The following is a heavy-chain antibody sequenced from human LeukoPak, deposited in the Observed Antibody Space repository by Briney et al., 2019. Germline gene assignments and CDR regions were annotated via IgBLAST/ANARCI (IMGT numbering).Heavy chain of an antibody. CDR3: ARFPCSGDSCYSGIRAFDI. CDR2: INHSGST. Sequence: PSETLSLTRAVYGGSFSTYYWNWIRQSPGKGLKWIGVINHSGSTNSNPFLKSRVTILIDTSKNQFSLKLSSVTAADTAVYYCARFPCSGDSCYSGIRAFDIWGQGTMVIVSS. V-gene: IGHV4-34*01. J-gene: IGHJ3*02. D-gene: IGHD2-15*01. CDR1: GGSFSTYY.